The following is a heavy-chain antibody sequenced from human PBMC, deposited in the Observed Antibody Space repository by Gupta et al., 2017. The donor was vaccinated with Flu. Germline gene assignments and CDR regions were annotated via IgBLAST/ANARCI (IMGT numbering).Heavy chain of an antibody. CDR2: MNPNSGNT. V-gene: IGHV1-8*01. CDR3: ARGNCSSTSCYNYYYYGMDV. D-gene: IGHD2-2*02. Sequence: QVQLVQSGAEVKKPGASVKVSCKASGYTFTSYDINWVRQATGPGLEWMGWMNPNSGNTGYAQKFQGRVTMTRNTSISTAYMELSSLRSEDTAVYYCARGNCSSTSCYNYYYYGMDVWGQGTTVTVSS. CDR1: GYTFTSYD. J-gene: IGHJ6*02.